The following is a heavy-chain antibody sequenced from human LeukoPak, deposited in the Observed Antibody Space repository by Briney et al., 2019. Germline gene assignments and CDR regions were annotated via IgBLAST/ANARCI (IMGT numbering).Heavy chain of an antibody. CDR1: GFTFSSYA. J-gene: IGHJ4*02. Sequence: PGRSLRLSCAASGFTFSSYAMHWVRQAPGKGLEWVAVISYDGSNKYYAGSVKGRFTISRDNSKNTLYLQMNSLRAEDTAVYYCARGDDYGDYWGQGTLVTVSS. CDR3: ARGDDYGDY. V-gene: IGHV3-30*04. CDR2: ISYDGSNK.